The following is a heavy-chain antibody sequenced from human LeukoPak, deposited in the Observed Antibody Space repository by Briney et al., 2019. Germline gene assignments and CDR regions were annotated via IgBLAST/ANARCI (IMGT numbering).Heavy chain of an antibody. CDR2: IYYSGST. CDR1: GGSISSYY. D-gene: IGHD6-13*01. CDR3: ARHQQLVRFDY. Sequence: PSETLSLTCTVSGGSISSYYWGWIRQPPGKGLEWIGSIYYSGSTYYNPSLKSRVTISVDTSKNQFSLKLSSVTAADTAVYYCARHQQLVRFDYWGQGTLVTVSS. V-gene: IGHV4-39*01. J-gene: IGHJ4*02.